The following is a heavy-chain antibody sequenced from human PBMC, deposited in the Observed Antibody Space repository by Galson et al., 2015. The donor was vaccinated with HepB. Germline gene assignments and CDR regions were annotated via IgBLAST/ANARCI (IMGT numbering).Heavy chain of an antibody. CDR2: ISYDGSNK. J-gene: IGHJ4*02. D-gene: IGHD1-26*01. CDR1: GFTFSSYG. Sequence: SLRLSCAASGFTFSSYGMHWVRQAPGKGLEWVAVISYDGSNKYYADSVKGRFTISRDNSKNTLYLQMNSLRAEDTAVYYCAKRLSVGAKDYFDYWGQGTLVTVSS. CDR3: AKRLSVGAKDYFDY. V-gene: IGHV3-30*18.